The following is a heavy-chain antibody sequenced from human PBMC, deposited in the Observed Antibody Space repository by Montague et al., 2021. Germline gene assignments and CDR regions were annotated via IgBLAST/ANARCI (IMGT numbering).Heavy chain of an antibody. V-gene: IGHV4-38-2*02. CDR3: ARTNLGVERLDV. D-gene: IGHD3-16*01. J-gene: IGHJ4*01. CDR2: VSHGGRT. CDR1: RSLINSDYY. Sequence: SETLSLTCTVSRSLINSDYYWGWIRQPPGKGLEWLGSVSHGGRTYYNTSLKSRVTISVDTSNNHFSLKLSSVTAADTAVYFCARTNLGVERLDVWGHGVMVTVSS.